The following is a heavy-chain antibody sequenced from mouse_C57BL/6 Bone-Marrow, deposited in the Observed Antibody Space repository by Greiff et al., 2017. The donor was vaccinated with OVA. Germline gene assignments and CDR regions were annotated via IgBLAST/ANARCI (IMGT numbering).Heavy chain of an antibody. Sequence: VQLQESGPGLVQPSQCLSITCTVSGFSFTSYGVHWVRQSPGKGLEWLGVIWSGGSTDYNAAFMSRLSITKDNSKSQVYFKMNSLQAYDTAIYYCAKNKDYYYGSSYAMDYWGQGTSVTVSS. V-gene: IGHV2-5*01. CDR1: GFSFTSYG. CDR3: AKNKDYYYGSSYAMDY. CDR2: IWSGGST. J-gene: IGHJ4*01. D-gene: IGHD1-1*01.